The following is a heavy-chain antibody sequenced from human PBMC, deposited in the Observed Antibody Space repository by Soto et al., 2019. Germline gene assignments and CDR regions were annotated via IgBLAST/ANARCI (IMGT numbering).Heavy chain of an antibody. CDR1: GDTFTHYY. J-gene: IGHJ4*02. V-gene: IGHV1-46*01. CDR2: VNPSGGHT. D-gene: IGHD2-21*02. Sequence: SVKVSCKSSGDTFTHYYIHWVRQAPGQGLEWMGTVNPSGGHTTYAQHFLGRVTMTRDTSTNTLYIELTSLKSDDTAIYYCARGGDDVVVTAELDNWGQETLVTVSS. CDR3: ARGGDDVVVTAELDN.